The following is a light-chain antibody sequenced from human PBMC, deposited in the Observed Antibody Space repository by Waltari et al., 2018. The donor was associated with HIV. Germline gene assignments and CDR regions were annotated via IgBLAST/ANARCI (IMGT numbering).Light chain of an antibody. CDR2: WAS. V-gene: IGKV4-1*01. J-gene: IGKJ3*01. Sequence: DIQMTQSPDSLAVSLGERATINRKSSQSVLHSSNNKNYLAWYQQKPGQPPKLLIYWASTRESGVPDRFSGSGSGTDFTLTISSLQAEDVAVYYCQQYYSTPNTFGPGTKVDIK. CDR3: QQYYSTPNT. CDR1: QSVLHSSNNKNY.